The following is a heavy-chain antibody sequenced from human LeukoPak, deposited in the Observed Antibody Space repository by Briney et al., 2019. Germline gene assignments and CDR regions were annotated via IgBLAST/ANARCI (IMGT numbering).Heavy chain of an antibody. CDR3: ARDPNWNYVRAFDI. D-gene: IGHD1-7*01. J-gene: IGHJ3*02. CDR1: GFTYSSYW. V-gene: IGHV3-7*01. CDR2: IKQDGSEK. Sequence: GGSLRLSCAASGFTYSSYWMSGVRQAPWKGLEWVANIKQDGSEKYYVDSVKGRFTISRDNAKNSLYLQMNSLRAEDTAVYYCARDPNWNYVRAFDIWGQGTMVTVSS.